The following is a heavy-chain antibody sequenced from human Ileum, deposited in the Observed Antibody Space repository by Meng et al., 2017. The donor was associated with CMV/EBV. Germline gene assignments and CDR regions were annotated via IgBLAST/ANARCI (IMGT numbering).Heavy chain of an antibody. Sequence: VQLVQYGAEMKNPGASVKVSCKTSGYTFTNNIMNWVRQAPGQGLEWMGWINPNSGSTNYAQKFQGRVTMTRDTSISTAYMELNRLTSDDTAMYFCARIIVSRGYSFDYWGQGTLVTVSS. CDR2: INPNSGST. CDR3: ARIIVSRGYSFDY. D-gene: IGHD5-18*01. CDR1: GYTFTNNI. J-gene: IGHJ4*02. V-gene: IGHV1-2*02.